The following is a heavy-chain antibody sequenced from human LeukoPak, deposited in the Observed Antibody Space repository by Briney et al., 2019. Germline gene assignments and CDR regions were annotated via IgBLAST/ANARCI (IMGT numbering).Heavy chain of an antibody. Sequence: SETLSLTRTVSGDSLNTYYWTWIRQTPGKELEWIGFVASSGTSNYNPSLKSRVSISIDTSKNQFSLALTSVTPADTAVYYCARVVRGVVTSNWFDPWGQGTLVSVSS. V-gene: IGHV4-59*01. CDR1: GDSLNTYY. CDR2: VASSGTS. D-gene: IGHD2-21*02. J-gene: IGHJ5*02. CDR3: ARVVRGVVTSNWFDP.